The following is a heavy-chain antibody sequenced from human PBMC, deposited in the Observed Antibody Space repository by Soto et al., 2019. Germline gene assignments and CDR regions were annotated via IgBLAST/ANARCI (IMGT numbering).Heavy chain of an antibody. CDR2: VSGGGDGT. Sequence: EVQLLESGGGLVQPGGSLRLSCAASGFTFGNYAMIWVRQAPGKGLERVATVSGGGDGTYYADSVRGRFTISRENTRNTLYLQRNSLRAEDTAVYYCANEGQGSLASYSNTGDCHYAFDIWVQGTMVTVSS. CDR1: GFTFGNYA. J-gene: IGHJ3*02. D-gene: IGHD2-21*02. CDR3: ANEGQGSLASYSNTGDCHYAFDI. V-gene: IGHV3-23*01.